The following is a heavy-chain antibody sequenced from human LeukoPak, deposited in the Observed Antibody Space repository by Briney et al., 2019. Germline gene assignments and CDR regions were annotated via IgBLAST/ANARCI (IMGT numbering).Heavy chain of an antibody. CDR1: GYSTSSGYY. D-gene: IGHD3-9*01. CDR3: ASPGYDILTGYHMGRDY. V-gene: IGHV4-38-2*02. J-gene: IGHJ4*02. Sequence: KPSENLSLTCTVSGYSTSSGYYWGWIRQPPGKGLEWIGSIYHSGSTYYNPPLKSRVTISVDTSKNQFSLKLSSVTAADTAVYYCASPGYDILTGYHMGRDYWGQETLVTVSS. CDR2: IYHSGST.